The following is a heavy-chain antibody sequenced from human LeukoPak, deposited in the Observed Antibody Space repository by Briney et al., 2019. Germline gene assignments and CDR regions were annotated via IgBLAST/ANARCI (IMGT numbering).Heavy chain of an antibody. D-gene: IGHD5-24*01. Sequence: PGGSLRLSCAASGFTFSNYAIHRVRQAPGKGLEWVAVISYDGSNKYYADSVKGRFTISRDNSKNTLYLQMNSLRAEDTAVYYCARDTGWLQWGLDYWGQGTLVTVSS. CDR2: ISYDGSNK. CDR3: ARDTGWLQWGLDY. CDR1: GFTFSNYA. J-gene: IGHJ4*02. V-gene: IGHV3-30-3*01.